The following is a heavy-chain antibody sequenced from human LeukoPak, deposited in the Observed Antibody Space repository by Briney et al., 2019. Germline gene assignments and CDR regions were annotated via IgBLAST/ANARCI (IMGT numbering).Heavy chain of an antibody. D-gene: IGHD6-13*01. CDR3: ARGRIGRQQLVHFDY. J-gene: IGHJ4*02. V-gene: IGHV4-59*01. Sequence: SETLSLTCTVSGGSISSYYWSWIRQPPGKGLEWIGYIYYSGSTNYNPSLKSRVTISVDTSKNQFSLKLSSVTAADTAVYYCARGRIGRQQLVHFDYWGQGTLVTVSS. CDR1: GGSISSYY. CDR2: IYYSGST.